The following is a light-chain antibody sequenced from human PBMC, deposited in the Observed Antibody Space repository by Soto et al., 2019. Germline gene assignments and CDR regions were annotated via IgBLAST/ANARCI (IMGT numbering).Light chain of an antibody. J-gene: IGKJ2*01. CDR2: GAS. CDR1: PSVSSSY. Sequence: EIVLTQSPGTLSFSPGERVSLSGRAIPSVSSSYLAWYQQKPGQAPRLLFYGASRRATGIPDRFSGGQSGTDSTLTVSRLEPEDFAVYFCQHYGSSPYTFGQGTKVDIK. CDR3: QHYGSSPYT. V-gene: IGKV3-20*01.